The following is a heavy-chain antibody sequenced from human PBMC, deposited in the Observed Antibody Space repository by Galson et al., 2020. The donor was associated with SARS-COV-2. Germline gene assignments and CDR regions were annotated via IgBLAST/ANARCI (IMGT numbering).Heavy chain of an antibody. D-gene: IGHD1-1*01. J-gene: IGHJ6*02. CDR3: ARSLTTILSYGMDV. Sequence: GESLKISCAASGFTFSSYAMHWVRQAPGKGLEWVAVISYDGSNKYYADSVKGRFTISRDNSKNTLYLQMNSLRAEDTAVYYCARSLTTILSYGMDVWGQGTTVTVSS. CDR2: ISYDGSNK. V-gene: IGHV3-30*04. CDR1: GFTFSSYA.